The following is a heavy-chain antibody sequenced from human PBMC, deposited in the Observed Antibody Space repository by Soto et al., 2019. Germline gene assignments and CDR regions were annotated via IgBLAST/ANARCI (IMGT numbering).Heavy chain of an antibody. CDR1: GFTFSSYA. CDR3: ASDANRELRYFDSNWFDP. Sequence: PGGSLRRSCSASGFTFSSYAMHWVRQAPGKGLEYVSAISSNGGSIYYADSVKGRFTISRDNAKNSLYLQMNSLRAEDTAVYYCASDANRELRYFDSNWFDPWGQGTLVTVSS. V-gene: IGHV3-64*04. D-gene: IGHD3-9*01. J-gene: IGHJ5*02. CDR2: ISSNGGSI.